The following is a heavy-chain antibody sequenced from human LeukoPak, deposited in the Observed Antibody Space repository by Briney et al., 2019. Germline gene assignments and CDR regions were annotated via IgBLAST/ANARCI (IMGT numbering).Heavy chain of an antibody. CDR2: IKQDGSEK. CDR3: AKGAFRDQVQGYYYMDV. Sequence: GGSLRLSCAASGFTFSSYWMSWVRQAPGKGLEGVANIKQDGSEKYYVDSVKGRFIISRDNAKNSLYLQMNSLRAEDTAVYYCAKGAFRDQVQGYYYMDVWGKGTTVTVSS. V-gene: IGHV3-7*01. J-gene: IGHJ6*03. D-gene: IGHD3-10*01. CDR1: GFTFSSYW.